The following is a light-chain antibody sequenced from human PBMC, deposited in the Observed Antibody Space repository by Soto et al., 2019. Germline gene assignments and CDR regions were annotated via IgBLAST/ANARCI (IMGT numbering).Light chain of an antibody. Sequence: IQLTQSPSSLSASVGDRVTITCRASQGIGSYLAWYRQEPGKAPELLIYGASTLQSGVPSRFSGSGYGTDFTLTIGNLRPEDFATYYCQQLDSYPVTFGGGTKVAI. V-gene: IGKV1-9*01. CDR1: QGIGSY. CDR2: GAS. J-gene: IGKJ4*01. CDR3: QQLDSYPVT.